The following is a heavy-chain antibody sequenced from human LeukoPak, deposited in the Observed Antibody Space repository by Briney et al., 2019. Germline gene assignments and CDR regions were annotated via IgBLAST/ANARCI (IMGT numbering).Heavy chain of an antibody. V-gene: IGHV4-39*01. CDR1: GGSISSSSYY. J-gene: IGHJ4*02. D-gene: IGHD2-15*01. CDR2: IFYSGST. CDR3: ARRSGRTIDY. Sequence: TETLPLTCSVSGGSISSSSYYWVWIRQPPGKGLEWIGGIFYSGSTYYNPSLKSRATISADTSKNQFSLKLSSVTAADTAVYYCARRSGRTIDYWGQGTLVTVSS.